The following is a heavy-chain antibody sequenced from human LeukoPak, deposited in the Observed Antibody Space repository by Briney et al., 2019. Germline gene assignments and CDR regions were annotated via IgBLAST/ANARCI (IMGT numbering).Heavy chain of an antibody. V-gene: IGHV4-59*12. CDR3: AKSNGYGLVDI. D-gene: IGHD3-10*01. J-gene: IGHJ3*02. Sequence: PSETLSLTCTVSGRSISSYYWSWIRQPPGKGLEWIGYIYYSGSTNYNPSRKSRVTISVDTSKNQFSLKLNSVTAAETAVYYCAKSNGYGLVDIWGQGTMVTVSS. CDR2: IYYSGST. CDR1: GRSISSYY.